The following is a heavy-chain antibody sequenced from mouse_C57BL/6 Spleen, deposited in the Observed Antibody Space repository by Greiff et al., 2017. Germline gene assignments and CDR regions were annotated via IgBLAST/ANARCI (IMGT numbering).Heavy chain of an antibody. CDR1: GYTFTDYN. V-gene: IGHV1-22*01. D-gene: IGHD2-5*01. Sequence: VQLQQSGPELVKPGASVKMSCKASGYTFTDYNMHWVKQSHGKSLEWIGYINPNNGGTSYNQKFKGKATLTVNKSSSTAYMELRSLTSEASAVYYGAAYYSIRYAMDYWGQGTSVTVSS. J-gene: IGHJ4*01. CDR3: AAYYSIRYAMDY. CDR2: INPNNGGT.